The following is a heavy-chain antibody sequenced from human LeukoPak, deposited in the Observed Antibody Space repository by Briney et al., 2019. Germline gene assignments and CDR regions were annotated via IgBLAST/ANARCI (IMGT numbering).Heavy chain of an antibody. CDR2: ISPRGDIT. Sequence: QPGGSLRLSCAASGFTFSSYSMNWVRQAPGKGLEWVSGISPRGDITYYADSVKGRFTISRDNSKNTLYLEVISLTAEDTAVYYCAKDDAWLQFGEWSQGTLVTVSS. D-gene: IGHD3-10*01. CDR3: AKDDAWLQFGE. V-gene: IGHV3-23*01. CDR1: GFTFSSYS. J-gene: IGHJ4*02.